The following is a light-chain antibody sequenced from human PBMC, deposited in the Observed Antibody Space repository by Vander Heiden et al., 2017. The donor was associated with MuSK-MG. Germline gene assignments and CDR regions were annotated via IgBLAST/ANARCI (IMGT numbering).Light chain of an antibody. CDR2: EAT. V-gene: IGLV2-14*01. J-gene: IGLJ3*02. CDR3: RSYTTSSTWV. Sequence: QSALTQPASASGSPGQSITISCTGTNMDSDYVSWYQQHPGKAPKLISYEATNRPSGVSSCFSGSKYANSASTKISGLQAEDDAYYCRSYTTSSTWVFGRGTKVTVL. CDR1: NMDSDY.